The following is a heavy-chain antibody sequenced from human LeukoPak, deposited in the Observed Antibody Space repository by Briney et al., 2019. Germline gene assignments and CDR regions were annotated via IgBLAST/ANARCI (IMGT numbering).Heavy chain of an antibody. D-gene: IGHD5-24*01. Sequence: SQTLSLTCTVSGDSISSGSYYWSWIRQPAGKGLEWIGRIYTGGSTNYNPSLKSRVTISVDTSKNQFSLKLSSVTAADTAMYYCARGRVEMATIDFDYWGQGTLVTVSS. V-gene: IGHV4-61*02. CDR2: IYTGGST. CDR3: ARGRVEMATIDFDY. J-gene: IGHJ4*02. CDR1: GDSISSGSYY.